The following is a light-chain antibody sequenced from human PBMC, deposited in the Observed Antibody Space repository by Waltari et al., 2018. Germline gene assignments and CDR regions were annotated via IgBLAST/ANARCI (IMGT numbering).Light chain of an antibody. CDR1: QTVRTTY. CDR3: QQYDISPLT. Sequence: DIVLTQSPGTLSLSPGERATLSCRASQTVRTTYLAWYQQKPCHAPTRLIYGASSRATGIPDMFSGSGSGTDFSLTISSLEPEDFAVYYCQQYDISPLTFGGGTKVEIK. J-gene: IGKJ4*01. CDR2: GAS. V-gene: IGKV3-20*01.